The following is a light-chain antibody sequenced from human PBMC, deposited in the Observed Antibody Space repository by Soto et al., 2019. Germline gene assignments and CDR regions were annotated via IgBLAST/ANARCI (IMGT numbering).Light chain of an antibody. J-gene: IGLJ1*01. Sequence: QSALTQPASVSGSPGQSITISCTGTSGDVGGYNYVSWYQQHPGKAPKLMIYGVSNRPSGVSNRFSGSKSGNTASLTLSGLQAEDEADYYCYTYTGSSTLVFGAGTKLTVL. CDR3: YTYTGSSTLV. V-gene: IGLV2-14*01. CDR2: GVS. CDR1: SGDVGGYNY.